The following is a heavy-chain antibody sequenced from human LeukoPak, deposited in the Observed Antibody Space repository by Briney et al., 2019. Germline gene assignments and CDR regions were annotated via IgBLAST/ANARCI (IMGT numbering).Heavy chain of an antibody. V-gene: IGHV4-59*01. CDR2: IYYSGST. CDR3: ARASKHIVVVTD. J-gene: IGHJ4*02. Sequence: SQTLSLTCTVAGGSITRYYWSWIRQPPGKGLEWIGYIYYSGSTNYNPSLKRRVNISVDTSKNQFSLKLSSVTAADTAVYYCARASKHIVVVTDWGQGTLVTVSS. D-gene: IGHD2-21*02. CDR1: GGSITRYY.